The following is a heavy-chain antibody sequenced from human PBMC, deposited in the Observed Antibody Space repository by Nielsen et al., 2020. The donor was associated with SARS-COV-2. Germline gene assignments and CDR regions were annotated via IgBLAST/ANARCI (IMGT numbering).Heavy chain of an antibody. CDR3: AREDDSSGSFDY. CDR1: GFTFTSYW. J-gene: IGHJ4*02. Sequence: GGSLRLSCAASGFTFTSYWMHWFRQASGKGLVWVSRIKGDASSTAYADSVKGRFAISRDNAKNMLYLQMNSLRDEDTAVYYCAREDDSSGSFDYWGQGTLVTVSS. D-gene: IGHD3-22*01. CDR2: IKGDASST. V-gene: IGHV3-74*01.